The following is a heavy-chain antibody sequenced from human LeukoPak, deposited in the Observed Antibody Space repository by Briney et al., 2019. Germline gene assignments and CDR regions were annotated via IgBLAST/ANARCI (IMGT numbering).Heavy chain of an antibody. D-gene: IGHD6-19*01. J-gene: IGHJ1*01. CDR1: GYTFTSNY. CDR3: ARGFSGQSGAEYFQH. Sequence: ASVKVSCKAFGYTFTSNYMHWVRQAPGQGPEWMGVISPSGGSTTYAQKFQGRVTLTRDMSTSTDYLELRSLRSDDTAVYYCARGFSGQSGAEYFQHWGQGTLVTVSS. V-gene: IGHV1-46*01. CDR2: ISPSGGST.